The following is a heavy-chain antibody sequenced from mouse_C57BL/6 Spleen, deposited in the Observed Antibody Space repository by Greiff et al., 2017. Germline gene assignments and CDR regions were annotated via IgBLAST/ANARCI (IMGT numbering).Heavy chain of an antibody. V-gene: IGHV1-54*01. Sequence: QVQLKESGAELVRPGTSVKVSCKASGYAFTNYLIEWVKQRPGQGLEWIGVINPGSGGTNYNEKFKGKATLTADKSSSTAYMQLSSLTSEDSAVYFCAREDYGSSPYAMDYWGQGTSVTVSS. J-gene: IGHJ4*01. D-gene: IGHD1-1*01. CDR2: INPGSGGT. CDR1: GYAFTNYL. CDR3: AREDYGSSPYAMDY.